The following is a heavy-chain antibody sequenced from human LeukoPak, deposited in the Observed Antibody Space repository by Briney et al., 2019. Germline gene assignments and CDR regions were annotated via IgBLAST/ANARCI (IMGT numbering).Heavy chain of an antibody. Sequence: SETLSLTCTVSGDSISNYYWSWIRQPAGKGLEWIGRIYSSGSTYYNPSLKSRVTMSVDTSKNQFSLKLSSVTAADTAVYYCARWGHGAFDIWGQGTMVTVSS. D-gene: IGHD7-27*01. J-gene: IGHJ3*02. CDR1: GDSISNYY. V-gene: IGHV4-4*07. CDR3: ARWGHGAFDI. CDR2: IYSSGST.